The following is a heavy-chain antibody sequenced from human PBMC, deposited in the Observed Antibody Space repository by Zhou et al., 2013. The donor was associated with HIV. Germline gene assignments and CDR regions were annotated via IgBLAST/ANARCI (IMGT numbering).Heavy chain of an antibody. Sequence: QVQLVQSGAEVKKPGSSVKVSCKASGGTFSSYAISWVRQAPGQGLEWMGGIIPIFGTANYAQKFQGRVTITTDESTSTAYMELSSLRSEDTAVYYCARGGVVVPAAIDYYYYYMDVWGKGTTVTVSS. CDR3: ARGGVVVPAAIDYYYYYMDV. D-gene: IGHD2-2*02. V-gene: IGHV1-69*05. J-gene: IGHJ6*03. CDR2: IIPIFGTA. CDR1: GGTFSSYA.